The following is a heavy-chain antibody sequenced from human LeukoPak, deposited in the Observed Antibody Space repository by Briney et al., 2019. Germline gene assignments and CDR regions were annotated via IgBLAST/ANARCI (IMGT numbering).Heavy chain of an antibody. CDR2: VYYSGRT. J-gene: IGHJ4*02. CDR3: ARVSDFWSGYTAYFDY. V-gene: IGHV4-39*07. D-gene: IGHD3-3*01. Sequence: SETLSLTCTVSGASISSSSYFWGWIRQSPGKGLEYIGSVYYSGRTYYNPSLKSRVTMSVDTSKNQFSLKLTSVTAADTAVYYCARVSDFWSGYTAYFDYWGQGTLVTVSS. CDR1: GASISSSSYF.